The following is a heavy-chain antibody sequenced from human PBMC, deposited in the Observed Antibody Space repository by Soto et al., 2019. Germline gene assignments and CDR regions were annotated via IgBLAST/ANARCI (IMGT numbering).Heavy chain of an antibody. J-gene: IGHJ5*02. V-gene: IGHV3-23*01. Sequence: PGGSLRLSCAAPGFTFSSYAMSWVRQAPGKGLEWVSAISGSGGSTYYPDSVKARFTISRDNSKNTLYFQMNTLRPEDTAVYYCEKDIVATGGRYFDPWGKGTLVTVYS. CDR3: EKDIVATGGRYFDP. CDR1: GFTFSSYA. CDR2: ISGSGGST. D-gene: IGHD5-12*01.